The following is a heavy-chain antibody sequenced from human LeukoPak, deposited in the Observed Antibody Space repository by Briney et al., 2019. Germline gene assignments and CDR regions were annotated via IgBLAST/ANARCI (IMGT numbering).Heavy chain of an antibody. CDR3: ARDVFLDY. D-gene: IGHD2-21*01. CDR1: GGSISSYY. Sequence: AETLSLTCTVSGGSISSYYWSWIRQPPGKGLEWIGYIYYSGSTNYNPSLKSRVTISVDTSKNQFSLKLSSVTAADTAVYYCARDVFLDYWGQGTLATVSS. CDR2: IYYSGST. J-gene: IGHJ4*02. V-gene: IGHV4-59*01.